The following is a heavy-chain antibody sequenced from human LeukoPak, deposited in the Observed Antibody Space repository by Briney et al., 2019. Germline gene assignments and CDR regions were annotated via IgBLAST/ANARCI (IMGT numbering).Heavy chain of an antibody. CDR3: ARLDTAIVQIDY. Sequence: SETLSLTCTVSGYSIRSGYYWGWIRQPPGEGLEWIGSLFPTGRTYYNPSLKSRVTISVDTSKNQFSLKLNSVNVADTAVYYCARLDTAIVQIDYWGQGTLVTVSS. J-gene: IGHJ4*02. D-gene: IGHD5-18*01. CDR2: LFPTGRT. CDR1: GYSIRSGYY. V-gene: IGHV4-38-2*02.